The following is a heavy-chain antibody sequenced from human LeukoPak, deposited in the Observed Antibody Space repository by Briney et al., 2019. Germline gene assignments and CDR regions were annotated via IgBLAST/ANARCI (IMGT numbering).Heavy chain of an antibody. J-gene: IGHJ4*02. CDR3: AKDRKAKQWLVGARGFDY. CDR2: ISGSAGTT. CDR1: GFTFSAYA. Sequence: GGSLRLSCAASGFTFSAYAMSWVRQAPGKGLEWVSTISGSAGTTYYADSVKGRFTISRDNSKNTLYLQMNSLRAEDTAVYYCAKDRKAKQWLVGARGFDYWGQGTLVTVSS. D-gene: IGHD6-19*01. V-gene: IGHV3-23*01.